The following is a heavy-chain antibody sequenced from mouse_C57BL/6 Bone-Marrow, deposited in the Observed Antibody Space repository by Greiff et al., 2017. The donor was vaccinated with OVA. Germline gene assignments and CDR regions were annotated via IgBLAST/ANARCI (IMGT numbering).Heavy chain of an antibody. V-gene: IGHV1-81*01. D-gene: IGHD1-1*01. CDR3: ARDYGSSPFDY. CDR1: GYTFTSYG. CDR2: IYPRSGNT. J-gene: IGHJ2*01. Sequence: VKLVESGAELARPGASVKLSCKASGYTFTSYGISWVKQRTGQGLEWIGEIYPRSGNTYYNEKFKGKATLTADKSSSTAYMELRSLTSEDSAVYFCARDYGSSPFDYWGQGTTLTVSS.